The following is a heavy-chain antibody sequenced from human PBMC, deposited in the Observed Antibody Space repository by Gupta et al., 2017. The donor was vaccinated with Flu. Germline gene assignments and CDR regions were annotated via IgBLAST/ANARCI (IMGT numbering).Heavy chain of an antibody. CDR3: AKDSPGFGELDSGLVPEKRDDAFDI. Sequence: EVQLLESGGGLVQPGGSLRLSCAASGFTFSSYAMSWVRQSPGKGLEWVSAISGSGGSTYYADSVKGRFTISRDNSKNTLYLQMNSLRAEDTAVYYCAKDSPGFGELDSGLVPEKRDDAFDIWGQGTMVTVSS. D-gene: IGHD3-10*01. CDR1: GFTFSSYA. CDR2: ISGSGGST. V-gene: IGHV3-23*01. J-gene: IGHJ3*02.